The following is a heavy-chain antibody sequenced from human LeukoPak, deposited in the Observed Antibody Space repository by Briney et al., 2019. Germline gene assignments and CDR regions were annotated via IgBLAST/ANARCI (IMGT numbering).Heavy chain of an antibody. J-gene: IGHJ4*02. Sequence: PSETLSLTCTISGGSINKFYWSWIRQPPGKGLEWIGCVYFTGSTNYHPSLKSRVTMSVDTSKNQFSLKLTSVTAADTAVYYCARNRVPFDYWGQGAPVTVSS. CDR1: GGSINKFY. D-gene: IGHD1-14*01. V-gene: IGHV4-59*01. CDR3: ARNRVPFDY. CDR2: VYFTGST.